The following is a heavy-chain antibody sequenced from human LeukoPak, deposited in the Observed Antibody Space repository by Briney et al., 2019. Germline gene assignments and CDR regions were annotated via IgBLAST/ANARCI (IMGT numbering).Heavy chain of an antibody. Sequence: GGSLRLSCEASGFTFGSFAMYWVRQAPGKGLDWIAGIFGSGGSPHCADSVKGRFTISRDNSKNTVYLQINSQRAEDTAVYYCGKTTAGYSSGQKPAWPVDYWGQGTLVTVSS. D-gene: IGHD5-18*01. CDR3: GKTTAGYSSGQKPAWPVDY. J-gene: IGHJ4*02. CDR2: IFGSGGSP. V-gene: IGHV3-23*01. CDR1: GFTFGSFA.